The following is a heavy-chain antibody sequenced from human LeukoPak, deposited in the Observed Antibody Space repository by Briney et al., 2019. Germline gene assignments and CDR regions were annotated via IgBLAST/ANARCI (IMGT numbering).Heavy chain of an antibody. CDR3: ARGYSYGSTGTY. CDR1: GFTFSSYL. Sequence: GGSLRLSCAASGFTFSSYLMSWVRQAPGKGLEWVANIKQDGSEEYYVDSVRGRFTISRDNAKNSLYLQLNSLRVEDTAVYYCARGYSYGSTGTYWGQGTLVTVSS. V-gene: IGHV3-7*01. D-gene: IGHD5-18*01. CDR2: IKQDGSEE. J-gene: IGHJ4*02.